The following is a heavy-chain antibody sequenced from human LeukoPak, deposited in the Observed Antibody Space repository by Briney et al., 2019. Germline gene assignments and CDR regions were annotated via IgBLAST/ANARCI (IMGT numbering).Heavy chain of an antibody. J-gene: IGHJ3*02. V-gene: IGHV3-7*01. D-gene: IGHD6-19*01. CDR1: GFTFSSYW. CDR2: IKQDGSEK. Sequence: QPGGSLRLSCAAPGFTFSSYWMSWVRQAPGKGLEWVANIKQDGSEKYYVDSVKGRFTISRDNSKNSLYLQMNSLRAEDTAVYYCARDVISEQWLVRMDAFDIWGQGTMVTVSS. CDR3: ARDVISEQWLVRMDAFDI.